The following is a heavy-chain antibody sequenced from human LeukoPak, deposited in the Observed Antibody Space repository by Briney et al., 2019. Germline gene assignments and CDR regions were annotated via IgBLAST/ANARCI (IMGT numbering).Heavy chain of an antibody. J-gene: IGHJ3*02. CDR1: GGTFSSYA. V-gene: IGHV1-69*13. CDR3: ARALYGGGDAFDI. CDR2: IIPIFGTA. Sequence: SVKVSCKASGGTFSSYAISWVRQAPGQGLEWMGGIIPIFGTANYAQKFQGRVTITADESTSTAYMELSSLRSEDTAVYHCARALYGGGDAFDIWGQGTMVTVSS. D-gene: IGHD4-23*01.